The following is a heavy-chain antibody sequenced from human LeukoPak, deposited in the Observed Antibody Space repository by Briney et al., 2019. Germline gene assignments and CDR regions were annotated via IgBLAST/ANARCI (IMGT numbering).Heavy chain of an antibody. CDR3: AREGQGARGYSYGLDY. V-gene: IGHV3-7*01. D-gene: IGHD5-18*01. J-gene: IGHJ4*02. CDR1: GFTFSSYW. CDR2: IKQDGSEK. Sequence: QPGGSLRLSCAASGFTFSSYWMSWVRQAPGKGLEWVANIKQDGSEKYYGDSVKGRLTISRDNAKNSLYLQMNSLRAEDTAVYYCAREGQGARGYSYGLDYWGQGTLVTVSS.